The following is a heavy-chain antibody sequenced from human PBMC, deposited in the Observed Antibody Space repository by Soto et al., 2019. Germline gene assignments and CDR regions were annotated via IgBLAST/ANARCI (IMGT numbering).Heavy chain of an antibody. CDR2: INQDGSEK. D-gene: IGHD6-19*01. V-gene: IGHV3-7*05. CDR1: AFTCGTYY. Sequence: DVQLVESGGGLVPPGGSLRLSCAASAFTCGTYYMSWVRQAPGKGLEWVANINQDGSEKHYVDSVKGRFTISRDSAKNSLCLEMNSLRAEDTAVYYCAGGSGWTSKCWGQGTLVTVSS. CDR3: AGGSGWTSKC. J-gene: IGHJ4*02.